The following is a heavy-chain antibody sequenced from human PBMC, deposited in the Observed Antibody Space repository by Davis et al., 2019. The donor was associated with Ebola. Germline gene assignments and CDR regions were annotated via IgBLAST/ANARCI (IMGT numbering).Heavy chain of an antibody. CDR3: AREHAGMAVY. Sequence: GESLKISCAASGFTFSSYWMSWVRQAPGKGLEWVANIKQDGSEKYYVDSVKGRFTISRGNAKNSLYLQMNSLRAEDTAVYYCAREHAGMAVYWGQGTLVTVSS. V-gene: IGHV3-7*03. J-gene: IGHJ4*02. CDR1: GFTFSSYW. D-gene: IGHD6-13*01. CDR2: IKQDGSEK.